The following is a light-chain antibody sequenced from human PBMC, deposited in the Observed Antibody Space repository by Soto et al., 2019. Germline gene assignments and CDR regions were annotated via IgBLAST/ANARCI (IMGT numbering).Light chain of an antibody. CDR2: SAS. Sequence: EVVLTQSPGTLSLSPGERATLSCRASQSFSSSNLAWYQHKPGQPPKLIVYSASRRATGIPDRFSGSGSGTDFTLTISRLEPEDFALYYCQLYGGSPPVTFCGGTKVDIK. J-gene: IGKJ4*01. CDR1: QSFSSSN. V-gene: IGKV3-20*01. CDR3: QLYGGSPPVT.